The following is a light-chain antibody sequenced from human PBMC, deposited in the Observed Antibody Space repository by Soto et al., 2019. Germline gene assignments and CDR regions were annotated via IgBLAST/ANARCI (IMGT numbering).Light chain of an antibody. J-gene: IGKJ5*01. Sequence: PSSLCQTASTNVTISCRASQSTNTKLTWYQQKPGKAPSLLIYGASSMQTGVPARFSGSGSGTEFTLTISSLQPEDFATYYCQQNYTRPSFGQGTRLEIK. CDR2: GAS. V-gene: IGKV1-39*01. CDR3: QQNYTRPS. CDR1: QSTNTK.